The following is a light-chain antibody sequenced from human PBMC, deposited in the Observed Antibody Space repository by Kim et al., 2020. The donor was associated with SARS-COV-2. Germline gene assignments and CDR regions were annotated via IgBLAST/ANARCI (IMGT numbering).Light chain of an antibody. CDR3: QAWDSSHVV. CDR1: KLGDKY. V-gene: IGLV3-1*01. Sequence: ELTQPPSVSVSPGQTASITCSGDKLGDKYACWYQQKPGQSPVLVIYQDSKRPSGIPERFSGSNSGNTATLTISGTQAMDETDYYCQAWDSSHVVFGGGTQLTVL. J-gene: IGLJ2*01. CDR2: QDS.